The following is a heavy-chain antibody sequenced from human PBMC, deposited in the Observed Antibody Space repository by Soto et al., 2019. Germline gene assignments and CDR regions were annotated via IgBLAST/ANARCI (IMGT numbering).Heavy chain of an antibody. Sequence: GASVKVSCKASGYTFTSYYMHWVRQAPGQGLEWMGIINPSGGSTSYAQKFQGRVTMTRDTSTSTVYMELSSLRSEDTAVYYCARESSEGCCSSTSCYVPRLDYWGQGTLVTVSS. CDR1: GYTFTSYY. J-gene: IGHJ4*02. CDR3: ARESSEGCCSSTSCYVPRLDY. CDR2: INPSGGST. V-gene: IGHV1-46*03. D-gene: IGHD2-2*01.